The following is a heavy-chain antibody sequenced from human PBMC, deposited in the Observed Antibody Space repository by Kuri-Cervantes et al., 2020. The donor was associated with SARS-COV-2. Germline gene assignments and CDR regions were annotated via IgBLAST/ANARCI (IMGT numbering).Heavy chain of an antibody. J-gene: IGHJ4*02. Sequence: ASVKVSCKASGYTFTGYYMHWVRQAPGQGLEWMGRINPNSGGTNYAQKFQGRVTMTRDTSISTAYMELSRLRSDDTAVYYCASQVGGGASEYYFDYWGQGTLVTVSS. D-gene: IGHD2-21*01. CDR2: INPNSGGT. CDR1: GYTFTGYY. CDR3: ASQVGGGASEYYFDY. V-gene: IGHV1-2*06.